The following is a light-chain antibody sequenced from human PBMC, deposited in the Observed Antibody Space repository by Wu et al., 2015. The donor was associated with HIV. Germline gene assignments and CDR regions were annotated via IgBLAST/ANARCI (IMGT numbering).Light chain of an antibody. Sequence: EIVLTQSPATLSLSPGESATPSCRASQSINNFLVWYQQKPGQAPRLLIYDASKRVTGVPARFSGSGSGTDFTLTISSLEPEDFAVYYCQQRSVWPPMYTFGPGTKLEIK. CDR2: DAS. V-gene: IGKV3-11*01. CDR3: QQRSVWPPMYT. CDR1: QSINNF. J-gene: IGKJ2*01.